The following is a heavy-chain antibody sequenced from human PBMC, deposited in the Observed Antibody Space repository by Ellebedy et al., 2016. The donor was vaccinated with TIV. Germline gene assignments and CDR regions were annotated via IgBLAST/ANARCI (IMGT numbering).Heavy chain of an antibody. Sequence: GGSLRLXXAASGFTLSSHGMNWVRQAPGKGLEWVSYISGSSSGIIHYADSVKGRFTISRDNAKNSLYLQMNSLRVDDTAMYYCVRAPPTLDNWFDSWGQGTLVTVSS. J-gene: IGHJ5*01. CDR3: VRAPPTLDNWFDS. V-gene: IGHV3-48*04. CDR2: ISGSSSGII. CDR1: GFTLSSHG.